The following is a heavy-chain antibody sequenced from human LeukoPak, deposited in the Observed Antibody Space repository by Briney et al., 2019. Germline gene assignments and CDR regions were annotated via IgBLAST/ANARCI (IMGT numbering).Heavy chain of an antibody. CDR3: AKRPRGNYLDPFDY. CDR2: INGDGGTT. D-gene: IGHD3-10*01. V-gene: IGHV3-74*01. CDR1: GFTFSGYW. Sequence: PGGSLRLSCAASGFTFSGYWMHWVRQVPGKGLVWVSRINGDGGTTSYADSVKGRFTISRDNSKNRLYLQMNSLRAEDTAVYYCAKRPRGNYLDPFDYWGQGTLVTVSS. J-gene: IGHJ4*02.